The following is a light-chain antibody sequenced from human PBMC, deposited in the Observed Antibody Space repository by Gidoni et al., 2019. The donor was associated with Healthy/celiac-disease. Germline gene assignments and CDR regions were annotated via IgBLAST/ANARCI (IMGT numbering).Light chain of an antibody. CDR3: SSYTSSSTLGV. J-gene: IGLJ3*02. Sequence: QPALTQPPSVSRSPGQTITISCTGTSSDVGGYHDVSWYQQHPGKAPKLMIYDVSNRPSGVSNRFSGSKSGNTASLTISWLQAEDEADYYCSSYTSSSTLGVFGGGTKLTVL. CDR1: SSDVGGYHD. CDR2: DVS. V-gene: IGLV2-14*01.